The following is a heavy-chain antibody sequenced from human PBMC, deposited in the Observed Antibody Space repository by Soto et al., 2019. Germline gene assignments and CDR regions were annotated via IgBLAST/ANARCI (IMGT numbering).Heavy chain of an antibody. CDR3: ARGITGLSHQYRFDL. CDR1: GYRFTGYW. CDR2: IYPGDSDT. V-gene: IGHV5-51*01. D-gene: IGHD1-20*01. Sequence: SLKISCQGSGYRFTGYWIGLVRQMSGEGLEWMGIIYPGDSDTRYSPSFQGQVTISADKSLSTAYLQWSSLKASDTALYYCARGITGLSHQYRFDLLGQRTLVAVSS. J-gene: IGHJ4*02.